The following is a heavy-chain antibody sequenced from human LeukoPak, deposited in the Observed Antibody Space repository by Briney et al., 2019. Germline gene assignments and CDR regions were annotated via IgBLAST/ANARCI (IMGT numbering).Heavy chain of an antibody. CDR3: ARDPGPYGDYSNWFDP. J-gene: IGHJ5*02. V-gene: IGHV4-59*01. CDR2: IYYSGST. Sequence: EPSETLSLTCTVSGGSISNSCWSWIRQPPGKGLEWIGYIYYSGSTNYNPSLKSRVTISVDTSKNQFSLKLSSVTAADTAVYYCARDPGPYGDYSNWFDPWGQGTLVTVSS. CDR1: GGSISNSC. D-gene: IGHD4-17*01.